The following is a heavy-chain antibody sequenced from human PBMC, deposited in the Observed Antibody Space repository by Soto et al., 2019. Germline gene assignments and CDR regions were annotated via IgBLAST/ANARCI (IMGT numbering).Heavy chain of an antibody. D-gene: IGHD2-8*01. J-gene: IGHJ3*02. V-gene: IGHV1-46*01. Sequence: QVQLVQSGGEVKKPGASVKVSCKASGNTFTKYYMHWVRQAPGQGLEWMGIINPSGDTTIYAQKFQGRVTMTRDTSTSTVYMDLSSLRSEDTAVYYCATDPSNGRDDAFDIWGQGTMVTVSS. CDR2: INPSGDTT. CDR1: GNTFTKYY. CDR3: ATDPSNGRDDAFDI.